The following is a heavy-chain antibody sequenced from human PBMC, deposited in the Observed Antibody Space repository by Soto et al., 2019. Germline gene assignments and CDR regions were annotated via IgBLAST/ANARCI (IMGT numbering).Heavy chain of an antibody. J-gene: IGHJ3*02. Sequence: ASVKVSCKASGYTFTGYYMHWVRQAPGQGLEWMGWINPNSGGTNYAQKFQGRVSMTRDTSISTAYMELSRLSSDDTAVYYCARSAYCGGDCYSDAFDIWGQGTMVTVSS. CDR2: INPNSGGT. CDR1: GYTFTGYY. CDR3: ARSAYCGGDCYSDAFDI. V-gene: IGHV1-2*02. D-gene: IGHD2-21*02.